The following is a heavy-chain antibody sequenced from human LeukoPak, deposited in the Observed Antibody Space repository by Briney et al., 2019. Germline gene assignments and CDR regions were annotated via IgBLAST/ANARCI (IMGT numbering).Heavy chain of an antibody. J-gene: IGHJ4*02. CDR2: ISDSDTST. D-gene: IGHD2-15*01. Sequence: GGSLRLSCAASGFTFSNYAMSWVRQAPGKGLEWVAGISDSDTSTYYADSVKGRFTISRDNAKNSLYLQMNSLRAEDTALYYCAKDGALVAAYFDYWGQGTLVTVSS. V-gene: IGHV3-23*01. CDR3: AKDGALVAAYFDY. CDR1: GFTFSNYA.